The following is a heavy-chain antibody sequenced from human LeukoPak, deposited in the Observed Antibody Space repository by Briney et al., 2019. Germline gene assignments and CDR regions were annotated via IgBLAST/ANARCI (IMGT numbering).Heavy chain of an antibody. Sequence: ASVKVSCKASGYTFTDYYMHWVRQAPGLGLEWIAWINPNSGATNYAQKFQGRVTMTRDTSISTAYMELNRLRSDDTAVYYCARGFQQLENWDWFDPWGQGTLVTVSS. D-gene: IGHD6-13*01. CDR1: GYTFTDYY. V-gene: IGHV1-2*02. J-gene: IGHJ5*02. CDR2: INPNSGAT. CDR3: ARGFQQLENWDWFDP.